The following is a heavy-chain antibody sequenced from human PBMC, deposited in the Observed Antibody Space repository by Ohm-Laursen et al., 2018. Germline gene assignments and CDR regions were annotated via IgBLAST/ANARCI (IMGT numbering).Heavy chain of an antibody. CDR3: AKESQDTAMGFDY. Sequence: SLRLSCAASGFTFDDYTMHWVRQAPGKGLEWVSLISWDGGSTYYADSVKGRFTISRDNSKNSLYLQMNSLRTEDTALYYCAKESQDTAMGFDYWGQGTLVTVSS. V-gene: IGHV3-43*01. CDR2: ISWDGGST. D-gene: IGHD5-18*01. CDR1: GFTFDDYT. J-gene: IGHJ4*02.